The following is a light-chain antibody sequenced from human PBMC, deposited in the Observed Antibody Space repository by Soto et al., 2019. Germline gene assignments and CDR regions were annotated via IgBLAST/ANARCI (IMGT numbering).Light chain of an antibody. V-gene: IGLV1-40*01. CDR3: QSYDSSLSAFYV. Sequence: QAVVTQPPSVSGAPGQRVTISCTGSSSNIGAGYDVHWYQQLPGTAPKLLIYGHSNRPSGVPDRFSGSKSGTSASLAITGLQAEDEADYYCQSYDSSLSAFYVFGTGTKVTVL. CDR1: SSNIGAGYD. J-gene: IGLJ1*01. CDR2: GHS.